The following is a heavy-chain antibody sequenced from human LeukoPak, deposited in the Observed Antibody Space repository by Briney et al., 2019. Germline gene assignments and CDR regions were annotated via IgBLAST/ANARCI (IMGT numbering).Heavy chain of an antibody. V-gene: IGHV4-59*08. CDR2: IYYSGST. CDR3: ARLGISSSPPSYYYGMDV. Sequence: GSLRLSCAASGFTFSSYAMSWIRQPPGKGLEWIGYIYYSGSTNYNPSLKSRVTISVDTSKNQFSLKLSSVTAADTAVYYCARLGISSSPPSYYYGMDVWGQGTTVTVSS. J-gene: IGHJ6*02. CDR1: GFTFSSYA. D-gene: IGHD6-13*01.